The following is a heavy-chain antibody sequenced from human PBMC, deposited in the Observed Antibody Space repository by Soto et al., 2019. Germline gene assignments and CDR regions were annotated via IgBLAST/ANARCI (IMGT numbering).Heavy chain of an antibody. J-gene: IGHJ6*02. Sequence: PSETLSLTCTVSGGSISSYYWSWIRQPPGKGLEWIGYIYYSGSTNYNPSLKSRVTISVDTSKNQFSLKLSSVTAADTAVYYCARDHYSSSWYMPSQGYYYYGMDVWGQGTTVTVSS. D-gene: IGHD6-13*01. CDR3: ARDHYSSSWYMPSQGYYYYGMDV. CDR1: GGSISSYY. CDR2: IYYSGST. V-gene: IGHV4-59*01.